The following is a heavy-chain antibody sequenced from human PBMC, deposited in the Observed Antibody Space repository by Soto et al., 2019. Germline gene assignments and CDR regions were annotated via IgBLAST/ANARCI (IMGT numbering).Heavy chain of an antibody. CDR2: ISAYNGNT. J-gene: IGHJ6*02. Sequence: VASVKVSCKASGYTFTSYGISWVRQAPGQGLEWMGWISAYNGNTNYAQKLQGRVTMTTDTSTSTAYMELRSLRSDDTAVYYCAREYYYGSGSYYPDYYGMDVWGQGTTVTVSS. V-gene: IGHV1-18*04. D-gene: IGHD3-10*01. CDR1: GYTFTSYG. CDR3: AREYYYGSGSYYPDYYGMDV.